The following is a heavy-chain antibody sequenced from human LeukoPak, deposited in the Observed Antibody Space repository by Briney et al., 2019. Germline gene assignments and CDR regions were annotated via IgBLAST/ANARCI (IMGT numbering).Heavy chain of an antibody. J-gene: IGHJ4*02. CDR1: GYTFTGYY. D-gene: IGHD6-6*01. CDR2: INPNSGGT. CDR3: ARGLRGSSIIAAHGY. V-gene: IGHV1-2*02. Sequence: GASVKVSCKVSGYTFTGYYMHWVRQAPGQGLEWMGWINPNSGGTNYAQKFQGRVTMTRDTSISTAYMELSRLRSDETAVYYCARGLRGSSIIAAHGYRGQGTLVTVCS.